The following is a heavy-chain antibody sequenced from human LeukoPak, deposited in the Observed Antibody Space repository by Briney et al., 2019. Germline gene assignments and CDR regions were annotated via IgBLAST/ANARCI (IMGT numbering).Heavy chain of an antibody. D-gene: IGHD6-6*01. CDR2: ISSSSSYI. J-gene: IGHJ5*02. CDR1: GFTFSSYS. CDR3: ARDYWQLVRGWFDP. Sequence: GGSLRLSCAASGFTFSSYSMNWVRQAPGKGLEWVSSISSSSSYICYADSVKGRFTISRDNAKNSLYLQMNSLRAEDTAVYYCARDYWQLVRGWFDPWGQGTLVTVSS. V-gene: IGHV3-21*01.